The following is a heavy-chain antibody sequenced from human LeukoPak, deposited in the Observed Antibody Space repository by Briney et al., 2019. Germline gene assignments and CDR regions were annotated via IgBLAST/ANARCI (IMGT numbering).Heavy chain of an antibody. CDR2: IYATGST. J-gene: IGHJ5*02. D-gene: IGHD3-10*01. Sequence: SETLSITCTVSGGSISSYYWSWIRQPPGKGLEWIGYIYATGSTNYNPSLKSRVTMSVDTSKNQFSLNLRSVTAADTAVYYCARHGSVGRPLGPWGQGTLVTVSS. CDR1: GGSISSYY. CDR3: ARHGSVGRPLGP. V-gene: IGHV4-4*09.